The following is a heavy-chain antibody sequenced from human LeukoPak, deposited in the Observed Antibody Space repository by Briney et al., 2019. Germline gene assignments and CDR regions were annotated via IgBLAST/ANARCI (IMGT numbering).Heavy chain of an antibody. V-gene: IGHV3-33*01. CDR3: ARGLTIFGVADAFDI. J-gene: IGHJ3*02. Sequence: GRSLRPSCAASGFTFSSYGMHWVRQAPGKGLEWVAVIWYDGSNKYYADSVKGRFTISRDNSKNTLYLQMNSLRAEDTAVYYCARGLTIFGVADAFDIWGQGTMVTVSS. CDR1: GFTFSSYG. D-gene: IGHD3-3*01. CDR2: IWYDGSNK.